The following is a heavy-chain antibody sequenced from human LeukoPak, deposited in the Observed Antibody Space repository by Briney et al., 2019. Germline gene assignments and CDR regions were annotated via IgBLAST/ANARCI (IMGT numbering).Heavy chain of an antibody. Sequence: SETLSLTCTVSGGSISSSSYYWGWIRQPPGKGLEWIGSIYYSGGTYYNPSLKSRVTISVDTSKNQFSLKLSSVTAADAAVYYCPRHWYSSSSIDYWGQGTLVTVSS. CDR3: PRHWYSSSSIDY. CDR1: GGSISSSSYY. J-gene: IGHJ4*02. D-gene: IGHD6-13*01. CDR2: IYYSGGT. V-gene: IGHV4-39*01.